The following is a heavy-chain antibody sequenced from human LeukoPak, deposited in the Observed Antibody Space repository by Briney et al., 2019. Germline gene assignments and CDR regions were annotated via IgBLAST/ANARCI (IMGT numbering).Heavy chain of an antibody. D-gene: IGHD3-22*01. Sequence: GGSLRLSCAASGFTFSHAWMSWVRQAPGKGLEWVANIKQDGSAKYYVDSVKGRFTISRDNARNSLYLEMNNLRAEDTAIYYCATSYDSSGNNWGQGTLVTVSS. V-gene: IGHV3-7*01. J-gene: IGHJ4*02. CDR1: GFTFSHAW. CDR2: IKQDGSAK. CDR3: ATSYDSSGNN.